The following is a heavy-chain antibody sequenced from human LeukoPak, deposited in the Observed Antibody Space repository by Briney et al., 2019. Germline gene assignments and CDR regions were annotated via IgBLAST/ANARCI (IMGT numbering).Heavy chain of an antibody. J-gene: IGHJ3*02. CDR1: GYTFTGYY. D-gene: IGHD3-22*01. Sequence: ASVKVSCKASGYTFTGYYMHWVRQAPGQGLKWMGWINPNSGGTNYAQKFQGRVTMTRDTSISTAYMELSRLRSDDAAVYYCASGVYYDSSGYSIDAFDIWGQGTMVTVSS. V-gene: IGHV1-2*02. CDR2: INPNSGGT. CDR3: ASGVYYDSSGYSIDAFDI.